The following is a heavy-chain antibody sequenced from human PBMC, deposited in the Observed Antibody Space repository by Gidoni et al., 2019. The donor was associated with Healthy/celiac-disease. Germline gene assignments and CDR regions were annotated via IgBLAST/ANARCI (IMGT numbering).Heavy chain of an antibody. CDR3: ARGVFVVIGDYYYYYGMDV. V-gene: IGHV4-34*01. J-gene: IGHJ6*04. D-gene: IGHD3-22*01. Sequence: QVQLQQWGAGLLKPSETLSLTCAVYGGSFSGYYWSWIRQPPGKGLEWIGEINHSGSTNYNPSLKSRVTISVDTSKNQFSLKLSSVTAADTAVYYCARGVFVVIGDYYYYYGMDVWGKGTTVTVSS. CDR1: GGSFSGYY. CDR2: INHSGST.